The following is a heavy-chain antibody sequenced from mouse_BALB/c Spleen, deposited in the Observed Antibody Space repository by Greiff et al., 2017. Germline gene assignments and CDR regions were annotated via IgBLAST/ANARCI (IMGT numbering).Heavy chain of an antibody. D-gene: IGHD2-4*01. CDR2: ISSGGSYT. Sequence: EVKLVESGGGLVKPGGSLKLSCAASGFTFSSYAMSWVRQSPEKRLEWVAEISSGGSYTYYPDTVTGRFTISRDNAKNTLYLEMSSLRSEDTAMYYCARGDYDVYAMDYWGQGTSVTVSS. CDR1: GFTFSSYA. J-gene: IGHJ4*01. CDR3: ARGDYDVYAMDY. V-gene: IGHV5-9-4*01.